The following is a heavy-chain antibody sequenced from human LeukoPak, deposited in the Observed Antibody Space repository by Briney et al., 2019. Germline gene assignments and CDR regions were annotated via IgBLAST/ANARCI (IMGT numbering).Heavy chain of an antibody. J-gene: IGHJ3*02. Sequence: ASVEVSCKASGYTFTSYGISWVRQAPGQGLEWMGWISAYNGNTNYAQKLQGRVTMTTDTSTSTAYMELRSLRSDDTAVYYCARDNKDYYGSGSLGVAFDIWGQGTMVTVSS. CDR3: ARDNKDYYGSGSLGVAFDI. V-gene: IGHV1-18*01. CDR2: ISAYNGNT. CDR1: GYTFTSYG. D-gene: IGHD3-10*01.